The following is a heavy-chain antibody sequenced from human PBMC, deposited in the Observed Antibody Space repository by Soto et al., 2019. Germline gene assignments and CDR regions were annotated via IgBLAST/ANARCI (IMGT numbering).Heavy chain of an antibody. CDR3: ARVHIAARLFFSDYYHYGMAV. V-gene: IGHV1-2*04. CDR1: GYTFTGYY. J-gene: IGHJ6*02. CDR2: INPNSGGT. Sequence: ASVKVSCKASGYTFTGYYMHWVRQAPGQGLEWMGWINPNSGGTNYAQKFQGWVTMTRDTSISTAYMELSRLRSDDTAVYYCARVHIAARLFFSDYYHYGMAVWGQGTTVTVSS. D-gene: IGHD6-6*01.